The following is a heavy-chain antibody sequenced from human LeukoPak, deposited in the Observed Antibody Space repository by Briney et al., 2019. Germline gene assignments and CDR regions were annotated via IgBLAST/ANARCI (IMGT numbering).Heavy chain of an antibody. CDR1: GGSISSYY. CDR2: IYYSGST. V-gene: IGHV4-59*01. Sequence: SSETLSLTCTVCGGSISSYYWSWIRQPPGKGLEWIGYIYYSGSTNYNPSLKSRVTRSVDTSKNQFSLKLSSVTAADTAVYYCAGGLRYYYYYYYMDVWGKGTTVTVSS. D-gene: IGHD3-16*01. CDR3: AGGLRYYYYYYYMDV. J-gene: IGHJ6*03.